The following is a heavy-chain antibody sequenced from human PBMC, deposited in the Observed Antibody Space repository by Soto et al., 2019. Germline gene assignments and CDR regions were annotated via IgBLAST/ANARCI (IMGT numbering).Heavy chain of an antibody. CDR2: IWYDGSNK. CDR3: ARDGVVAATPYYYYYGMDV. CDR1: GFTFSSYG. D-gene: IGHD2-15*01. Sequence: SLRLSCAASGFTFSSYGMHWVRQAPGKGLEWVAVIWYDGSNKYYADSVKGRFTISRDNSKNTLYLQMNSLRAEDTAVYYCARDGVVAATPYYYYYGMDVWGQGTTVTVSS. V-gene: IGHV3-33*01. J-gene: IGHJ6*02.